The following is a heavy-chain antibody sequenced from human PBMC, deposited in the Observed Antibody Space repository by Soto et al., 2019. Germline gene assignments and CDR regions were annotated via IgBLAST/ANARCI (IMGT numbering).Heavy chain of an antibody. J-gene: IGHJ6*02. CDR3: ARAVVLTFTRFYDMDV. D-gene: IGHD3-9*01. V-gene: IGHV1-69*18. CDR2: LIPMFGTT. Sequence: QVQLVQSGAEVKTPGSSVKVSCKASGGTFSSYSINWVRQAPGQGLEWMGRLIPMFGTTDYAQRFQGIVTFPADESTSTASMEVTNLTSEDTAVYYCARAVVLTFTRFYDMDVWGQGTTVTVSS. CDR1: GGTFSSYS.